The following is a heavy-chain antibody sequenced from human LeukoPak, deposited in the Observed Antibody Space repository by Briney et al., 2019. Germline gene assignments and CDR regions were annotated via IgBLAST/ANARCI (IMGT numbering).Heavy chain of an antibody. D-gene: IGHD3-10*01. Sequence: GGSLRLSCAASGFTFRSYWMTWVRQSPGKGLEWVANIKQDGSETYHVDSVKGCFTVSRDNAKDSLYLEMNSLRAEDTAVYYCARGGQAGTGDLWGQGTLVTVSS. CDR1: GFTFRSYW. V-gene: IGHV3-7*01. CDR2: IKQDGSET. CDR3: ARGGQAGTGDL. J-gene: IGHJ5*02.